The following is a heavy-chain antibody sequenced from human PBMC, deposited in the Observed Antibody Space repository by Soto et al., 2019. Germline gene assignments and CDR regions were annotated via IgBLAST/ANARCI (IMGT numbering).Heavy chain of an antibody. CDR2: LIPIFGTA. CDR3: ARDACVLSTSCYLDYYGMDV. J-gene: IGHJ6*02. CDR1: GGPFSSYA. V-gene: IGHV1-69*13. D-gene: IGHD2-2*01. Sequence: SVKVSCKASGGPFSSYAISWVRQAPGQGLAWMGGLIPIFGTANSAQTFQSRDTITADASTSTAYPELSSPGSDDTAVYYCARDACVLSTSCYLDYYGMDVWDQGPTGTVSS.